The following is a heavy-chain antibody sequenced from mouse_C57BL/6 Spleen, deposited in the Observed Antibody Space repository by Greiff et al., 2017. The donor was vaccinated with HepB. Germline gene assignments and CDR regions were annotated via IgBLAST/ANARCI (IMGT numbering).Heavy chain of an antibody. CDR3: ASAYYDYAWFAY. J-gene: IGHJ3*01. Sequence: QVQLQQSGAELVRPGPSVKLSCKASGYTFTSYWMHWVKQRPGQGLEWIGVIDPSDSYTNYNQKFKGKATLTVDTSSSTAYMQLSSLTSEDSAVYYCASAYYDYAWFAYWGQGTLVTVSA. CDR2: IDPSDSYT. D-gene: IGHD2-4*01. CDR1: GYTFTSYW. V-gene: IGHV1-59*01.